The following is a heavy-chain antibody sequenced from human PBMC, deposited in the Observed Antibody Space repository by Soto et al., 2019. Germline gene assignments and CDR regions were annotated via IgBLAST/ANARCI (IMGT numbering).Heavy chain of an antibody. D-gene: IGHD2-15*01. Sequence: ASVKVSCKASGYTFTSYDINWVRQATGQGLEWMGWMNPNSGNTGYAQKFQGRVTMTRNTSISTAYMELSSLRSEDTAVYYCARGGIGLLDYYYYYGMDVWGQGTTVTVSS. V-gene: IGHV1-8*01. CDR2: MNPNSGNT. CDR1: GYTFTSYD. CDR3: ARGGIGLLDYYYYYGMDV. J-gene: IGHJ6*02.